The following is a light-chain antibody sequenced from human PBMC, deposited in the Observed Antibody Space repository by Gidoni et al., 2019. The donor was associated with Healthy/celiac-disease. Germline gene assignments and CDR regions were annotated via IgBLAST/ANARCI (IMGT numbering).Light chain of an antibody. CDR3: MQALQTPIT. CDR1: QSLLHSNGYNY. J-gene: IGKJ5*01. V-gene: IGKV2-28*01. CDR2: LGS. Sequence: EIVMTQSRLSLPVTPGEPASISCRSSQSLLHSNGYNYLDWYLQKPGQSPQLLIYLGSNRASGVPDRFSGSGSGTDFTLKISRVEAEDVGVYYCMQALQTPITFGQGTRLEIK.